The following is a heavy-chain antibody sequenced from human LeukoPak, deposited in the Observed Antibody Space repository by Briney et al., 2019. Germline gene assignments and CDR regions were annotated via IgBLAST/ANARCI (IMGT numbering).Heavy chain of an antibody. Sequence: PSETLSLTCTVSGGPLSSYYWSWIRQPPGKGLEWIGYIYYSGSTNYNPSLKSRVTISVDTSKNQFSLKLSSVTAADTAVYYCARVGIVVVPAAIPHFDYWGQGTLVTVSS. V-gene: IGHV4-59*01. J-gene: IGHJ4*02. CDR2: IYYSGST. CDR1: GGPLSSYY. CDR3: ARVGIVVVPAAIPHFDY. D-gene: IGHD2-2*01.